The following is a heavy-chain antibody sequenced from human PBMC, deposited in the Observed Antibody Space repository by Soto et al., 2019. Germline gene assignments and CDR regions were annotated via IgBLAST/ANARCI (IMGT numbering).Heavy chain of an antibody. CDR1: GFTFSSYG. D-gene: IGHD3-22*01. CDR2: ISYDGSNK. Sequence: PGGSLRLSCAASGFTFSSYGMHWVRQAPGKGLEWVAVISYDGSNKYYADSVKGRFTISRDNSKNTLYLQMNSLRAEDTAVYYCAKSTMIVEWYFDLWGRGTLVTVSS. J-gene: IGHJ2*01. V-gene: IGHV3-30*18. CDR3: AKSTMIVEWYFDL.